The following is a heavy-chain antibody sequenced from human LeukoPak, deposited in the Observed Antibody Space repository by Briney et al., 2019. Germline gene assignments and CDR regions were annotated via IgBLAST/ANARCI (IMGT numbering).Heavy chain of an antibody. CDR3: ARDIQNWNYDWFDP. CDR2: IYTSGST. V-gene: IGHV4-61*02. Sequence: SQTLSLTCTVSGGSISSGGYYWSWIRQPAGKGLEWIGRIYTSGSTNYNPSLKSRVTISVDTSKNQFSLKLSSVTAADTAVYYCARDIQNWNYDWFDPWGQGTLVTVSS. D-gene: IGHD1-7*01. CDR1: GGSISSGGYY. J-gene: IGHJ5*02.